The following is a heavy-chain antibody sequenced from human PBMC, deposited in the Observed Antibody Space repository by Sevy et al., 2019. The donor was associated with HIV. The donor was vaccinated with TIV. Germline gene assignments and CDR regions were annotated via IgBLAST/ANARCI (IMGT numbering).Heavy chain of an antibody. CDR3: ARDVYILTGLAFDI. V-gene: IGHV3-7*01. CDR1: GFTFSSYW. CDR2: IKQDGSEK. Sequence: GRSLRLSCAASGFTFSSYWMSWVRQAPGKGLEWVANIKQDGSEKYYVDSVKGRFTISRDNAKNSLYLQMNSLRAEDTAVYYCARDVYILTGLAFDIWGQGTMVTVSS. D-gene: IGHD3-9*01. J-gene: IGHJ3*02.